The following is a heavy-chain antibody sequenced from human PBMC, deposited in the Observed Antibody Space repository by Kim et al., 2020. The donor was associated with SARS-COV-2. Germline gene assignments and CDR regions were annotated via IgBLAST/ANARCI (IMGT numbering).Heavy chain of an antibody. Sequence: SETLSLTCTVSGGSISSSSYYWGWIRQPPGKGLEWIGSIYYSGCTYYNPSLKSRATISVDTSKNKFSLKLSSVTAADTAVYYCARRSRERRGGVFVPWG. CDR3: ARRSRERRGGVFVP. D-gene: IGHD3-16*01. J-gene: IGHJ5*02. V-gene: IGHV4-39*01. CDR1: GGSISSSSYY. CDR2: IYYSGCT.